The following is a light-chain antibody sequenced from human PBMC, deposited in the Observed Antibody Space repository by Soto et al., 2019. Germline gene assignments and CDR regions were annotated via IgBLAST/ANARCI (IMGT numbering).Light chain of an antibody. CDR2: DAS. J-gene: IGKJ1*01. CDR1: QSVRSS. CDR3: QQYYSWPHT. Sequence: EIEMTQSPGTLSVSAGERATLFCRASQSVRSSLAWYQQKPGQAPRLFIYDASTWATGIPTRFSGSGSGTDFTLTISSLQSEEFAVYYCQQYYSWPHTFGQGTKVEIK. V-gene: IGKV3-15*01.